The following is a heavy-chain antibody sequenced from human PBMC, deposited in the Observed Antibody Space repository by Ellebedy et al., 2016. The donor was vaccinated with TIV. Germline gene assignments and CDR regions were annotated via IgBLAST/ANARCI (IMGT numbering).Heavy chain of an antibody. CDR1: GGSISSYY. D-gene: IGHD3-22*01. J-gene: IGHJ3*02. Sequence: SETLSLXXTISGGSISSYYWSWIRQPPGKGLEWIGYIYYSGSTNYNPSLKSRVTISVDTSKNQFSLKLSSVTAADTAVYYCARDQYYYDSSGHWDIWGQGTMVTVSS. V-gene: IGHV4-59*12. CDR3: ARDQYYYDSSGHWDI. CDR2: IYYSGST.